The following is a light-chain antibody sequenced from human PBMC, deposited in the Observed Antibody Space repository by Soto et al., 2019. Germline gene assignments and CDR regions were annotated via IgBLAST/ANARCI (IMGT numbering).Light chain of an antibody. J-gene: IGKJ4*01. CDR3: QKYDSAPLT. Sequence: DIQMTQSPSSLSASVGDRVTITCRASQGIDSNLAWYQQKAGKAPKLLIYAASTLQSGVPFRFSGSGSGTEFTLIISSLQPDDVATYFCQKYDSAPLTFGGATKVDIK. CDR2: AAS. V-gene: IGKV1-27*01. CDR1: QGIDSN.